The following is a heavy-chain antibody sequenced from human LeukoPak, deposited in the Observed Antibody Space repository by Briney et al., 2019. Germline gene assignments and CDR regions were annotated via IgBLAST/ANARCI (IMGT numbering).Heavy chain of an antibody. V-gene: IGHV3-20*04. D-gene: IGHD3-22*01. CDR1: GFTFRSHG. Sequence: GGSLRLSCVASGFTFRSHGMNWVRQAPGKGLEWVSGINWNGGSTGYADSVKGRFTISRDNAKNSLYLQMNSLRAEDTALYYCARLVTDSSGYYAGYYMDVWGKGTTVTVSS. J-gene: IGHJ6*03. CDR2: INWNGGST. CDR3: ARLVTDSSGYYAGYYMDV.